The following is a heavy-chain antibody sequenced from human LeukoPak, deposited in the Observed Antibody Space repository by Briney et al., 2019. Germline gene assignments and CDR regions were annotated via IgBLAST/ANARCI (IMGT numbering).Heavy chain of an antibody. D-gene: IGHD1-1*01. CDR3: AKGLERESRLDS. J-gene: IGHJ4*02. CDR2: ISSDGTNK. V-gene: IGHV3-30*04. CDR1: RFTFRNYA. Sequence: GGSLRLSCAASRFTFRNYAMHWVRQAPGKGLEWVAVISSDGTNKDYADSVKGRFSISRDNSKNTLYLQMNSLRAEDTALYYCAKGLERESRLDSWGQGTLVTVSS.